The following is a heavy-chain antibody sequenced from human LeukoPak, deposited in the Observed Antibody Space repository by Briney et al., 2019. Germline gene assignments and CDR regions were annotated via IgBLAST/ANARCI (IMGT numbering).Heavy chain of an antibody. CDR2: ISAYHGNT. CDR3: ARVQQLILDY. V-gene: IGHV1-18*01. CDR1: GYTFSDYI. J-gene: IGHJ4*02. Sequence: ASVKVSCKASGYTFSDYIINWVRQAPGQGLEWMGWISAYHGNTNYAQKLQGRVTMTTDTSTSTAYMELRSLRSDDTAVYYCARVQQLILDYWGQGTLVTVSS. D-gene: IGHD6-13*01.